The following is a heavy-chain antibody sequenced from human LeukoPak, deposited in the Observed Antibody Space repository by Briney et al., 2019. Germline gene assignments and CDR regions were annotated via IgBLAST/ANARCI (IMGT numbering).Heavy chain of an antibody. CDR2: IYYSGST. Sequence: SETLSLTCTVSDGSITNYDWSWIRQPPGKGLEWIGYIYYSGSTNYNPSLKSRVTISVDTSKNQFSLKLSSVTAADTAVYYCARDRGREWGPNNWFDPWGQGTLVTVSS. D-gene: IGHD3-10*01. CDR3: ARDRGREWGPNNWFDP. V-gene: IGHV4-59*01. CDR1: DGSITNYD. J-gene: IGHJ5*02.